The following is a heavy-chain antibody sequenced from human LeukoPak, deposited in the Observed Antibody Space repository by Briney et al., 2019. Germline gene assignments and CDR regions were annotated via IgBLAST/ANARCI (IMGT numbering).Heavy chain of an antibody. D-gene: IGHD3-10*01. Sequence: GGSLRLSCAASGFTLSDYYMSWIRQAPGKGLEWVSYISSSSRYTNYADSVKGRFTISRDNAKNSLYLQMNSLRAEDTAVYYCARRGSTYYYLDWGQGTLVPVSS. CDR1: GFTLSDYY. CDR3: ARRGSTYYYLD. CDR2: ISSSSRYT. V-gene: IGHV3-11*03. J-gene: IGHJ4*02.